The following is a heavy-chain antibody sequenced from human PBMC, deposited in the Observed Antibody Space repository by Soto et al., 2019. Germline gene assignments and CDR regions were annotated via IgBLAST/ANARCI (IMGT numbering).Heavy chain of an antibody. Sequence: SLKVSCKASGGTFSSYAISWVRQAPGQGLEWMGGIIPIFGTANYAQKFQGRVTITADKSTITAYMELSSLRSEDTAGDYCGRTLDCTNGVCQNY. CDR1: GGTFSSYA. CDR3: GRTLDCTNGVCQNY. D-gene: IGHD2-8*01. CDR2: IIPIFGTA. V-gene: IGHV1-69*06. J-gene: IGHJ4*01.